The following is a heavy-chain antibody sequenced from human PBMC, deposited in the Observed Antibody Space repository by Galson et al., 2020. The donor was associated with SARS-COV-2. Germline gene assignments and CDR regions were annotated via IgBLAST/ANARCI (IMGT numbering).Heavy chain of an antibody. J-gene: IGHJ4*02. D-gene: IGHD2-8*02. V-gene: IGHV3-30*18. CDR3: AKDASVVSSGYFDS. CDR2: ISYEGSNI. CDR1: GFTFSHYG. Sequence: GESLKISCAASGFTFSHYGMHWVRQAPGKGLEWVAAISYEGSNIMYADFVKGRFTISRDNSKNTLYLQLHSLRAKDTAIYYCAKDASVVSSGYFDSWGQGNLVTVSS.